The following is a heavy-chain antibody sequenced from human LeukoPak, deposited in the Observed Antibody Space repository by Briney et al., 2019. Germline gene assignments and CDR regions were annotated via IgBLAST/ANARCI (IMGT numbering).Heavy chain of an antibody. CDR1: GGSINTYF. V-gene: IGHV4-59*01. CDR3: ARDGSSFDGSGSFDASDV. CDR2: ISTSGGT. Sequence: PSETLSLTCTVSGGSINTYFWSWIRQAPGKGLEWIGFISTSGGTKHNPSLKSRVTISVDTSKNQFSLKLTSLTAADTALYFCARDGSSFDGSGSFDASDVWGRGTMVIVSS. D-gene: IGHD3-22*01. J-gene: IGHJ3*01.